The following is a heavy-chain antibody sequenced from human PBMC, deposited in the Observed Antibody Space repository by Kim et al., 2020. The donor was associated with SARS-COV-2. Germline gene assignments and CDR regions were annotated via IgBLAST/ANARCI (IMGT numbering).Heavy chain of an antibody. CDR3: ARGPGVGSG. V-gene: IGHV1-69*01. J-gene: IGHJ4*02. CDR2: GTA. Sequence: GTANYAQKFQGRVTITADESTSTAYMELSSLRSEDTAVYYCARGPGVGSGWGQGTLVTVSS. D-gene: IGHD3-10*01.